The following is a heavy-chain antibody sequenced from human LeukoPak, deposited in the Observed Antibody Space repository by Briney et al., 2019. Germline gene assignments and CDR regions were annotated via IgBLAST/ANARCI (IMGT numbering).Heavy chain of an antibody. CDR2: ISNDGSNK. D-gene: IGHD6-13*01. CDR1: GFTFSSYA. CDR3: AKDRVTAAGYYFDY. Sequence: GGSLRLSCAASGFTFSSYAMHWVRQAPGKGLEWVAVISNDGSNKYYADSVKGRFTISRDNSKNTLYLQMNSLRAEDTAVYYCAKDRVTAAGYYFDYWGQGTLVTVSS. J-gene: IGHJ4*02. V-gene: IGHV3-30-3*01.